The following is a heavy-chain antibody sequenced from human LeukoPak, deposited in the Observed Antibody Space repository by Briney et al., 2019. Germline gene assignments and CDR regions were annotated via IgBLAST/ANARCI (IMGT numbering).Heavy chain of an antibody. CDR3: AKKGVAQYDFWSGYLGMDV. J-gene: IGHJ6*02. CDR1: GFTFSSYS. Sequence: GGSLRLSCAASGFTFSSYSMNWVRQAPGKGLEWVSAISGSGGSTYYADSVKGRFTISRDNSKNTLYLQMNSLRAEDTAVYYCAKKGVAQYDFWSGYLGMDVWGQGTTVTVSS. D-gene: IGHD3-3*01. CDR2: ISGSGGST. V-gene: IGHV3-23*01.